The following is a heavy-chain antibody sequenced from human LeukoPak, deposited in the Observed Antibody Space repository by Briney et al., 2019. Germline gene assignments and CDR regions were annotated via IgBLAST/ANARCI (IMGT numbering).Heavy chain of an antibody. CDR2: ISSSGSTI. CDR1: GFTFSSYE. Sequence: GGSLRLSCAASGFTFSSYEMNWVRQAPGKGLEWVSYISSSGSTIYYADSVKGRFTISRDNAKNSLYLQMNSLRAEDTAVYYCARQVGYSYGYGESPDWGQGTLVTVSS. CDR3: ARQVGYSYGYGESPD. D-gene: IGHD5-18*01. J-gene: IGHJ4*02. V-gene: IGHV3-48*03.